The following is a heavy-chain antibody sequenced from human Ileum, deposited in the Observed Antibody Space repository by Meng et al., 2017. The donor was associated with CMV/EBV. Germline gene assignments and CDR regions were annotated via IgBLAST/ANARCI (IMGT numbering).Heavy chain of an antibody. Sequence: GESLKISCKGSGYSFTSYWIGWVRQMPGKGLEWMGIIYPGDSDTRYSPSFQGQVTISAAKSISTAYLQWLSLQASDTAMYYCAIRDAPSRAYYYSYGMDVWGQGTTVTVSS. J-gene: IGHJ6*02. V-gene: IGHV5-51*01. CDR1: GYSFTSYW. CDR3: AIRDAPSRAYYYSYGMDV. CDR2: IYPGDSDT.